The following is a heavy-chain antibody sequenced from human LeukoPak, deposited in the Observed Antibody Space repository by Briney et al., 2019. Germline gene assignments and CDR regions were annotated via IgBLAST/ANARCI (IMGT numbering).Heavy chain of an antibody. J-gene: IGHJ4*02. D-gene: IGHD5-24*01. CDR3: ARGQRRWLRWYSDY. V-gene: IGHV4-34*01. CDR1: GGSFSGYY. CDR2: INHSGST. Sequence: PETLSLTCAVYGGSFSGYYWSWIRQPPGKGLEWIGEINHSGSTNYNPSLKSRVTISVDTSKNQFSLKLSSVTAADTAVYYCARGQRRWLRWYSDYWGQGTLVTVSS.